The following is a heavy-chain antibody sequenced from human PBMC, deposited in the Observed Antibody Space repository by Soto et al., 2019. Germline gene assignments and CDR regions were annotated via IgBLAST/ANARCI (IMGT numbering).Heavy chain of an antibody. CDR1: GFTFSIYW. Sequence: GGSLRLSCAASGFTFSIYWMHWVRQAPGKGLVWVSRINSDGTSTSYADSVKGRFTISRDNAKNTLYLQMNSLRAEDTAVYFCARPTAPTYNSYYMDVWGKGTTVTVSS. CDR2: INSDGTST. D-gene: IGHD4-17*01. V-gene: IGHV3-74*01. CDR3: ARPTAPTYNSYYMDV. J-gene: IGHJ6*03.